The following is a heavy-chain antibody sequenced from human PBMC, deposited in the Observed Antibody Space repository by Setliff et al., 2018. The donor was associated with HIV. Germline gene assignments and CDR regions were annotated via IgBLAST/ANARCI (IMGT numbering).Heavy chain of an antibody. CDR3: ARDQSDYNVLTGFGDFDY. V-gene: IGHV4-31*03. Sequence: PSETLSLTCTVSGGSISSGGYYWSWIRQHPGKGLEWIGYMYHSGSTHYNPSLKSRVTISVDRSKNQFSLKLTSVTAADTALYYCARDQSDYNVLTGFGDFDYWGHGTLVTVSS. D-gene: IGHD3-9*01. J-gene: IGHJ4*01. CDR1: GGSISSGGYY. CDR2: MYHSGST.